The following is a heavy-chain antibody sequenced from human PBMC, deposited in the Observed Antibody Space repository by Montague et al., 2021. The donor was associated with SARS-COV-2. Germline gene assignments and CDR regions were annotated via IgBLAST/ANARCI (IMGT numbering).Heavy chain of an antibody. CDR3: ARGGGDITFVGYLIVGSSDFDV. J-gene: IGHJ4*02. CDR1: GASFSGYY. V-gene: IGHV4-34*01. D-gene: IGHD2-21*01. CDR2: IYHSGST. Sequence: SETLSLTCAVYGASFSGYYWSWIRQSAGKKLEWIGGIYHSGSTYYNPSFKSRVTISVDTSKNHFSLNLSSMTAADTAVYYCARGGGDITFVGYLIVGSSDFDVWGQGTAVTVSS.